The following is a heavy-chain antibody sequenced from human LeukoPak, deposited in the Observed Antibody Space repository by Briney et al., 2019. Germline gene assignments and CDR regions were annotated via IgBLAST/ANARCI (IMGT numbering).Heavy chain of an antibody. V-gene: IGHV1-3*01. D-gene: IGHD5-12*01. CDR3: ASGSGYDWDAFDI. CDR1: GYTFTGYA. J-gene: IGHJ3*02. CDR2: INAGNGNT. Sequence: ASVKVSCKASGYTFTGYAMHWVRQAPGQRLEWMGWINAGNGNTKYSQKFQGRVIITRDTSASTAYMELSSLRSEDTAVYYCASGSGYDWDAFDIWGQGPMVTVSS.